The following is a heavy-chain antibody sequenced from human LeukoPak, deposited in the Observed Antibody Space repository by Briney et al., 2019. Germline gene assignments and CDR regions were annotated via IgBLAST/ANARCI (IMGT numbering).Heavy chain of an antibody. CDR2: MNPNSGNT. J-gene: IGHJ3*02. CDR1: GYTFPSYD. V-gene: IGHV1-8*01. D-gene: IGHD3-22*01. CDR3: ARSRNYYDSSGYYPHDAFDI. Sequence: ASVKVSCKASGYTFPSYDINWVRQATGQGLEWMGWMNPNSGNTGYAQKFQGRVTMTRNTSISTAYMELSSLRSEDTAVYYCARSRNYYDSSGYYPHDAFDIWGQGTMVTVSS.